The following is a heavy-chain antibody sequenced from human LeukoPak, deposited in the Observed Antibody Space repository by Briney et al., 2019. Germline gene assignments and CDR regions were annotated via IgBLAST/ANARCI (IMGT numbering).Heavy chain of an antibody. D-gene: IGHD1-26*01. V-gene: IGHV3-7*01. J-gene: IGHJ3*02. Sequence: GGSLRLSCAASGFTFSSYWMSWVRQAPGKGLEWVANIKKDGSEKYYVDSVKGRFTISRDNAKKSLYLQMNSLRAEDTAVYYCASSTYSGSHWDAFDIWGQGTMVTVSS. CDR3: ASSTYSGSHWDAFDI. CDR1: GFTFSSYW. CDR2: IKKDGSEK.